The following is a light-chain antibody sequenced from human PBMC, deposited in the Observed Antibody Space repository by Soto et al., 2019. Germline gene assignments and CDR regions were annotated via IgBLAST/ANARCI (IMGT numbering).Light chain of an antibody. Sequence: EIVLTQSPATLSLSPWERATLSCMASQSVSSSYLAWYQQKPGQAPRLLIYDASSRATGIPDRFSGGGSGTDFTLTISRLEPEDFAVYYGQQYNNWPPITFGQGTRLEIK. J-gene: IGKJ5*01. V-gene: IGKV3D-20*02. CDR1: QSVSSSY. CDR3: QQYNNWPPIT. CDR2: DAS.